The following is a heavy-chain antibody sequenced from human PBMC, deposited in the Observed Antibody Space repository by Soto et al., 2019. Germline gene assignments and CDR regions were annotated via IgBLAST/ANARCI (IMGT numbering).Heavy chain of an antibody. CDR2: IYYSGST. Sequence: SETLSLTCTVSGGSISSGGYYWSWIRQHPGKGLEWIGYIYYSGSTYYNPSLKSRVTISVDTSKNQFSLKLSSVTAADTAVYYCASGKLRRSDAFDIWGQGTMVTVSS. CDR3: ASGKLRRSDAFDI. CDR1: GGSISSGGYY. V-gene: IGHV4-31*03. J-gene: IGHJ3*02. D-gene: IGHD4-17*01.